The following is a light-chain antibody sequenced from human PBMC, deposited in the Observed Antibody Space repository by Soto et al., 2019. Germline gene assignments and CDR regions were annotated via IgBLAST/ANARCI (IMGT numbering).Light chain of an antibody. Sequence: DIQMTQSPSSLSASVGDRVTITCRAIQSISSYLNWYQQKPGKAPKLLIYAASSLQSGVPSRFSGSGSGTDFTLTISSLQPEDFATYYCQQSYSTPVTFGQGTKVDIK. J-gene: IGKJ1*01. CDR3: QQSYSTPVT. CDR2: AAS. V-gene: IGKV1-39*01. CDR1: QSISSY.